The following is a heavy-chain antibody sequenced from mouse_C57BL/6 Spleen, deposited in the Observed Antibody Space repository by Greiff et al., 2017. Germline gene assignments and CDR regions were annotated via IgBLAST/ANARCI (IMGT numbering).Heavy chain of an antibody. D-gene: IGHD1-1*01. Sequence: EVKLLESGGDLVKPGGSLKLSCAASGFTFSSYGMSWVRQTPDKRLEWVATISSGGSYTYYPDSVKGRFTISRDNAKNTLYLQMSSLKSEDTAMYYCARQGGTVVAAYYAMDYWGQGTSVTVSS. J-gene: IGHJ4*01. CDR3: ARQGGTVVAAYYAMDY. CDR2: ISSGGSYT. V-gene: IGHV5-6*01. CDR1: GFTFSSYG.